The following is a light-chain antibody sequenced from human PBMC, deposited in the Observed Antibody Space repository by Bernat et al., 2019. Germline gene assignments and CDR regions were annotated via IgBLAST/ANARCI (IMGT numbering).Light chain of an antibody. CDR3: CSYAGPPIYVL. CDR1: ISDIWSYNV. J-gene: IGLJ3*02. CDR2: EVT. V-gene: IGLV2-23*02. Sequence: QSALTQPASVSGSPGQSITISCTGTISDIWSYNVVSWYQQHPGKAPKLVIYEVTKRPSGVSERFSGSKSANTASLTISGLQPEDEALYYCCSYAGPPIYVLFGGGTKLTVL.